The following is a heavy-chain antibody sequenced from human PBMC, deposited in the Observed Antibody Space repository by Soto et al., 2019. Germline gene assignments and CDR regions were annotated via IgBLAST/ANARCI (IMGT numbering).Heavy chain of an antibody. Sequence: EVQLLESGGGLVQPGGSLRLSCAASGFTFSSYAMGWVRQAPGKGLEWVSAISGSGGSTYYAVFVKGRFTISRDNSKNTLYLQMNSLRAEDTAVYYCAKDHPRSYRYPIDPWGQGTLVTVSS. CDR1: GFTFSSYA. J-gene: IGHJ5*02. CDR3: AKDHPRSYRYPIDP. D-gene: IGHD3-16*02. V-gene: IGHV3-23*01. CDR2: ISGSGGST.